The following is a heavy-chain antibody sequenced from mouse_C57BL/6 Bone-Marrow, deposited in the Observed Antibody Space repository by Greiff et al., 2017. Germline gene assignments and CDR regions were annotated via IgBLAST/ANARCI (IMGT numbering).Heavy chain of an antibody. CDR2: IDPETGGT. V-gene: IGHV1-15*01. CDR3: TRTCTPNYYGPWFAD. Sequence: VQLQQSGAELVRPGASVTLSCKASGYTFTDYEMHWVKQTPVHGLEWIGVIDPETGGTAYNQKFKGKAILTADKSSSTAYMELRSLTSADSAVYYCTRTCTPNYYGPWFADWGQGTLVTVSA. CDR1: GYTFTDYE. J-gene: IGHJ3*01. D-gene: IGHD2-1*01.